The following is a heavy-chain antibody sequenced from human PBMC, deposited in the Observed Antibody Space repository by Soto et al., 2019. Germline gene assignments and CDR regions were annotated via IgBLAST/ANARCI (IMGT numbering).Heavy chain of an antibody. J-gene: IGHJ6*03. CDR2: IIPILGIA. Sequence: GASVKVSCKASGGTFSSYTISWVRQAPGQRLEWMGRIIPILGIANYAQKFQGRVTITADKSTSTAYMELSSLRSEDTAVYYCARGPCSSTSCYGDYYYYYMDVWGKGTTVTSP. CDR3: ARGPCSSTSCYGDYYYYYMDV. D-gene: IGHD2-2*01. CDR1: GGTFSSYT. V-gene: IGHV1-69*02.